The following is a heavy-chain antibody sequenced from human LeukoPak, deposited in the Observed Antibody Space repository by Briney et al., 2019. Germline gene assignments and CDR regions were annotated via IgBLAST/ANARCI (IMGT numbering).Heavy chain of an antibody. CDR1: GFTFSSYA. CDR3: AKAAFMAVFDHFNY. V-gene: IGHV3-23*01. CDR2: ISGSGGTT. J-gene: IGHJ4*02. Sequence: GGSLRLSCAASGFTFSSYAMSWVRQAPGKGLEWVSAISGSGGTTYYADSVKGRFTISRDNSKNTLFLQMNSLGAEDTAVYYCAKAAFMAVFDHFNYWGQGTLVTVSS. D-gene: IGHD6-19*01.